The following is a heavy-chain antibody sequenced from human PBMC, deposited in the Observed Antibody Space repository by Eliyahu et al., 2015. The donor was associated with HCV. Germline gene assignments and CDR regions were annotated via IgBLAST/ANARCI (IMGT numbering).Heavy chain of an antibody. J-gene: IGHJ6*02. D-gene: IGHD3-10*01. CDR1: GFNXGDYA. Sequence: EVQLVESGGGWEQXGRXLRLSCMSXGFNXGDYAVXWFRQGXGKGLEWVAFIRXAAYGLTREYAASVRGRFAITRDDSKSSAYLQMDSLKTEDTATYYCTRWFGEYNFYYYGLDVWGRGTTVTVSS. CDR3: TRWFGEYNFYYYGLDV. CDR2: IRXAAYGLTR. V-gene: IGHV3-49*03.